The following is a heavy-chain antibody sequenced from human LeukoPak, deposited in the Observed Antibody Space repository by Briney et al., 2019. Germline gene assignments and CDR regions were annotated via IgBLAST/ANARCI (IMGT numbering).Heavy chain of an antibody. CDR3: ARVAGPVDY. Sequence: AASVKVSCKASGYTFSNYDINWVRQATGQGLEWMGWMNPTSGNTGYAEKFQGRVTITRNTSISTAYMELSSLRSEDTAVYYCARVAGPVDYWGQRTLVTVSS. CDR1: GYTFSNYD. V-gene: IGHV1-8*03. CDR2: MNPTSGNT. J-gene: IGHJ4*02. D-gene: IGHD6-19*01.